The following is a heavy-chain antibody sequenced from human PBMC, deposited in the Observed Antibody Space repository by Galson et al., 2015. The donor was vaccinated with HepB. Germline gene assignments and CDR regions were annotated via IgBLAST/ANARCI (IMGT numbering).Heavy chain of an antibody. CDR2: FDPEDGET. J-gene: IGHJ6*02. V-gene: IGHV1-24*01. D-gene: IGHD3-3*01. Sequence: VKVSCKVSGYTLTELSMHWVRQAPGKGLEWMGGFDPEDGETIYAQKFQGRVTMTEDTSTDTAYMELSSLRSEDTAVYYCATALKYDFWSGYYPRAGYGMDVWGQGTTVTVSS. CDR1: GYTLTELS. CDR3: ATALKYDFWSGYYPRAGYGMDV.